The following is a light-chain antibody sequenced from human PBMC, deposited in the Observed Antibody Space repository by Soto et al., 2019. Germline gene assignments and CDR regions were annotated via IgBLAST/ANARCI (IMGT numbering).Light chain of an antibody. V-gene: IGLV2-11*01. CDR3: SSHAGSSVV. J-gene: IGLJ1*01. CDR1: SSDVGCYNY. CDR2: DAT. Sequence: QSVLTQPRSVSGSPGQSVTISCTGTSSDVGCYNYVSWYQQHPGKAPKRMIYDATTRPSGVPDRFSDSKSGNTASLIISGLQAADEADYYCSSHAGSSVVFGTGTKVTVL.